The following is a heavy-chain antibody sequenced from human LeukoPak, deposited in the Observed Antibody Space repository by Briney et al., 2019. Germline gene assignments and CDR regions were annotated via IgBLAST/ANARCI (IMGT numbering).Heavy chain of an antibody. D-gene: IGHD6-13*01. CDR2: MYYSGST. CDR3: ASLAAAAGTGAFDI. Sequence: SETLSLTCTVSAGSLSSRRYDKRWLRQPPERGLEGVGSMYYSGSTYDTPSLKSLVTISVETPKNQFSLKLSSVTAADTAVYYCASLAAAAGTGAFDIWGQGTMVTVSS. CDR1: AGSLSSRRYD. V-gene: IGHV4-39*01. J-gene: IGHJ3*02.